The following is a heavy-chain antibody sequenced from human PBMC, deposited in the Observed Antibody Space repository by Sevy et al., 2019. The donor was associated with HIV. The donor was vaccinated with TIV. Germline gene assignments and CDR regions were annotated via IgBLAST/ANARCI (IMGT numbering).Heavy chain of an antibody. CDR3: ARSGFLEWLAMNWFDP. Sequence: GESLKISCAASGFTFSSYSMNWVRQAPGKGLEWVSSISSSSSYIYYADSVKGRFTISRDNAKNSLYLQMNSLRAEDTAVYYCARSGFLEWLAMNWFDPWGQGTLVTVSS. CDR1: GFTFSSYS. J-gene: IGHJ5*02. V-gene: IGHV3-21*01. D-gene: IGHD3-3*01. CDR2: ISSSSSYI.